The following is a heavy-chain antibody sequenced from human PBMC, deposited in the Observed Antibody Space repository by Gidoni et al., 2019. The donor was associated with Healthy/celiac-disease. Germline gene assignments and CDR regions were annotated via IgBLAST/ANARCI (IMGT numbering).Heavy chain of an antibody. CDR2: IIPIFGTA. CDR3: AREILGREYSYGWGTNDAFDI. J-gene: IGHJ3*02. D-gene: IGHD5-18*01. Sequence: QVQLVQSGAEVKKPGSSVKVSCKASGGTFSSYAISWVRQAPGQGLEWMGGIIPIFGTANYAQKFQGRVTITADESTSTAYMELSSLRSEDTAVYYCAREILGREYSYGWGTNDAFDIWGQGTMVTVSS. V-gene: IGHV1-69*01. CDR1: GGTFSSYA.